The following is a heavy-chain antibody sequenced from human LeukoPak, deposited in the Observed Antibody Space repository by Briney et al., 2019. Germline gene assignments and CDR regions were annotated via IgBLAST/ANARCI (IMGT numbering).Heavy chain of an antibody. CDR1: GFTFSSYG. CDR3: AKGDDSSGWYYFDY. J-gene: IGHJ4*02. V-gene: IGHV3-30*02. CDR2: IRYDGSNK. D-gene: IGHD6-19*01. Sequence: GGSLRLSCAASGFTFSSYGMHWVRQAPGKGLEWVAFIRYDGSNKYYADSMKGRFTISRDNSKNTLYLQMNSLRAEDTAVYYCAKGDDSSGWYYFDYWGQGTLVTVSS.